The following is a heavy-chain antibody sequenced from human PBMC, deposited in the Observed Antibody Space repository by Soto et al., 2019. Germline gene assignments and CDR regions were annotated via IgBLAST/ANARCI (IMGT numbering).Heavy chain of an antibody. V-gene: IGHV1-18*01. Sequence: GASVKVSCKVFGYTFSTYGLSWVRQAPGQGLEWMGWVSPYNGNTYYAPGLQGRVTMTTDTSTNTAYMSLRSLRSDDTAIYYCVRGGILEANRPYYYYCLDFWGQGTPVTVSS. J-gene: IGHJ6*02. D-gene: IGHD1-1*01. CDR1: GYTFSTYG. CDR2: VSPYNGNT. CDR3: VRGGILEANRPYYYYCLDF.